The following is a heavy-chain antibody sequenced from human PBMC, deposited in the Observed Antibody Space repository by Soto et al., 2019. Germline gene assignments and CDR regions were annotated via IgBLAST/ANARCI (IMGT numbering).Heavy chain of an antibody. CDR2: AYYRSKWYN. J-gene: IGHJ5*01. Sequence: QTLSLTCAISGDSVSSSGVTWNWIRQSPSRGLEWLGRAYYRSKWYNDYAESVKSRITINPDTSKNQFSLHLNSVTPEDTAVYYCVRLIGNSWLDFWGQGTLVTVSS. V-gene: IGHV6-1*01. CDR3: VRLIGNSWLDF. CDR1: GDSVSSSGVT. D-gene: IGHD1-26*01.